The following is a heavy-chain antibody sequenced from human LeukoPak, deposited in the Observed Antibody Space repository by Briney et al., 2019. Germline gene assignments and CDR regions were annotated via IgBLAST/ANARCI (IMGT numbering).Heavy chain of an antibody. CDR2: INHSGST. J-gene: IGHJ4*02. D-gene: IGHD5-18*01. CDR1: GGSFSGYY. CDR3: AREGGYSYGDAPLHFDY. Sequence: SETLSLTCAVYGGSFSGYYWSWIRQPPGKGLEWIGEINHSGSTNYNPSLKSRVTISVDTSKNQFSLRLISVTAADTAVYYCAREGGYSYGDAPLHFDYWGQGTLVTVSS. V-gene: IGHV4-34*01.